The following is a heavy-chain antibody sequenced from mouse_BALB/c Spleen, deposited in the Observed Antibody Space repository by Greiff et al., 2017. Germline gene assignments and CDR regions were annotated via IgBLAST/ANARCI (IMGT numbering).Heavy chain of an antibody. J-gene: IGHJ4*01. CDR3: ARGGIYYGSYAMDY. V-gene: IGHV1S81*02. Sequence: VQLQQPGAELVKPGASVKLSCKASGYTFTSYWMHWVKQRPGQGLEWIGEINPSNGRTNYNEKFKSKATLTVDKSSSTAYMQLSSLTSEDSAVYYCARGGIYYGSYAMDYWGQGTSVTVSS. CDR1: GYTFTSYW. D-gene: IGHD2-2*01. CDR2: INPSNGRT.